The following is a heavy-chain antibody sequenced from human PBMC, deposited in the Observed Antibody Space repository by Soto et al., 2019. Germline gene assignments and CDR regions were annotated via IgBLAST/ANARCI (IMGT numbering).Heavy chain of an antibody. CDR3: ARERDYYGSGSYYEFDP. Sequence: PGGSLRLSCAASGFTFSSYSMNWVRQAPGKGLEWVSSISSSSSYIYYADSVKGRFTISRDNAKNSLYLQMNSLRAEDTAVYYCARERDYYGSGSYYEFDPWGQGTLVTVSS. J-gene: IGHJ5*02. V-gene: IGHV3-21*01. CDR1: GFTFSSYS. CDR2: ISSSSSYI. D-gene: IGHD3-10*01.